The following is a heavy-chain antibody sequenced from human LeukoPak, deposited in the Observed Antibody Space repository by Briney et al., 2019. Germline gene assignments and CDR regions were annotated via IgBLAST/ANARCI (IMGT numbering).Heavy chain of an antibody. V-gene: IGHV4-34*01. CDR1: GGSFSGYY. CDR3: ARGWDYDFWSGKGDWFDP. J-gene: IGHJ5*02. CDR2: INHSGST. D-gene: IGHD3-3*01. Sequence: PSETLSLTCAVYGGSFSGYYWSWIRQPPGKGLEWIGEINHSGSTNYNPSLKSRATISVDTSKNQFSLKLSSVTAADTAVYYCARGWDYDFWSGKGDWFDPWGQGTLVTVSS.